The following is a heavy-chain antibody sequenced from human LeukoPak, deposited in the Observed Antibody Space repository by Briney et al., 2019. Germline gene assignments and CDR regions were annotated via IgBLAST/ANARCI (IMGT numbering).Heavy chain of an antibody. CDR3: ARDPQTTVVTFDY. D-gene: IGHD4-17*01. V-gene: IGHV3-30-3*01. J-gene: IGHJ4*02. CDR2: TSYDGSNK. CDR1: GFTFSSYA. Sequence: GGSLRLSCAASGFTFSSYAMHWVRQAPGKGLEWVAVTSYDGSNKYYADSVKGRFTISRDNSKNTLYLQMNSLRAEDTAVYYCARDPQTTVVTFDYWGQGTLVTVSS.